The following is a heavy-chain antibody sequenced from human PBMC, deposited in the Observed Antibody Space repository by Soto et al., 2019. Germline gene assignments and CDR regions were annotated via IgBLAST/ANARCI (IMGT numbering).Heavy chain of an antibody. CDR2: ISSSSSTI. V-gene: IGHV3-48*02. J-gene: IGHJ3*01. D-gene: IGHD3-10*01. CDR1: GFTFSSYS. CDR3: ARDLNYYGSGSL. Sequence: PGGSLRLSCAASGFTFSSYSMNWVRQAPGRGLEWVSYISSSSSTIYYADSVKGRFTISRDNAKNSLYLQMNSLRDEDTAVYYWARDLNYYGSGSLWGQGTMVTVSS.